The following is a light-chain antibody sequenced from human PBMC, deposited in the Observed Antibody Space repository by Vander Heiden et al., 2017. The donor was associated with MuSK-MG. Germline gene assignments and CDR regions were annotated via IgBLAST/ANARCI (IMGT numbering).Light chain of an antibody. CDR3: QQDDNLPLT. CDR2: DAS. Sequence: DIQMTQSPSSLSASVGDRVTITCQASQDISNYLNWYQQKPGKAPKLLIYDASNLKTGVPSRFSGSGSGTDFTFTITSLQPEDIATYYCQQDDNLPLTFGRGTKLEIK. V-gene: IGKV1-33*01. J-gene: IGKJ4*01. CDR1: QDISNY.